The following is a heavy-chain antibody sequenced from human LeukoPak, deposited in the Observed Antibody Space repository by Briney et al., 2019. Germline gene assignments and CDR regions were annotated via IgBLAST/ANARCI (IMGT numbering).Heavy chain of an antibody. CDR2: IIPHVEEV. D-gene: IGHD2-21*02. J-gene: IGHJ6*02. CDR3: ARDMSPPGVLVTADYGLDV. CDR1: GGTFDRYG. V-gene: IGHV1-69*04. Sequence: ASVKVSCKASGGTFDRYGVSWVRQAPGQGLEWMGRIIPHVEEVIYSQKFQARVTISADRFTSTAYMEVRRLRPEDTAVYFCARDMSPPGVLVTADYGLDVWGQGTAVTVSS.